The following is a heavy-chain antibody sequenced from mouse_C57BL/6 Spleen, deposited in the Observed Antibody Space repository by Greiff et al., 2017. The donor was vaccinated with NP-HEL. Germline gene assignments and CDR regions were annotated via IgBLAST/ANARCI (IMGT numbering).Heavy chain of an antibody. CDR2: INPSNGGT. D-gene: IGHD1-1*01. V-gene: IGHV1-53*01. CDR1: GYTFTSYW. Sequence: VQLQQSGTELVKPGASVKLSCKASGYTFTSYWMHWVKQRPGQGLEWIGNINPSNGGTNYNEKFKSKATLTVDKSSSTAYMQRSSLTYEDFAVYYCARSIGYYGSSPYAMDYWGQGTSVTVSS. CDR3: ARSIGYYGSSPYAMDY. J-gene: IGHJ4*01.